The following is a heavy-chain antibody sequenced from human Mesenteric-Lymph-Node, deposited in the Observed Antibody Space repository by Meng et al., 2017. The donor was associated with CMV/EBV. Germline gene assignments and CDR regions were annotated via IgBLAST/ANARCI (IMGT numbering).Heavy chain of an antibody. D-gene: IGHD1-14*01. V-gene: IGHV3-53*05. J-gene: IGHJ6*02. CDR2: IYSGGST. CDR1: GFTVSSNY. Sequence: GESLKISCAASGFTVSSNYMSWVRQAPGKGLEWVSVIYSGGSTYYADSVKGRFTISRDNAKNSLYLQMNSLRAEDMALYYCAKARIKYYYYYGMDVWGQGTTVTVSS. CDR3: AKARIKYYYYYGMDV.